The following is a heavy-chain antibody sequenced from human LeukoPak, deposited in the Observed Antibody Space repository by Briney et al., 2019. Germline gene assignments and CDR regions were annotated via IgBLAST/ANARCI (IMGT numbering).Heavy chain of an antibody. CDR1: GFTFSSYG. D-gene: IGHD1-26*01. Sequence: GGTLRLSCAASGFTFSSYGMNWVRQAPGKGLEWISGISPSGGGTYYADFVKGRFTISRDDSKNTLYLQMNSLRAEDTAVYYCARGGSYLSAFDIWGQGTMVTVSS. V-gene: IGHV3-23*01. CDR3: ARGGSYLSAFDI. CDR2: ISPSGGGT. J-gene: IGHJ3*02.